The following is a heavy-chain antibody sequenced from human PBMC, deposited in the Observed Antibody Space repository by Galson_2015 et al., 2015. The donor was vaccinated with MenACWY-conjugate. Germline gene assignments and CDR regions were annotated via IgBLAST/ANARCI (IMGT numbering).Heavy chain of an antibody. J-gene: IGHJ4*02. Sequence: SEPLSLTCTVSGGSISSSSYYWGWIRQPPGKGLEWIGSIYYSGSTYYNPSLKSRVTISVDTPKNQFSLKLSSVTAADTAVYYCARRDTYSSGWYEVDYWGQGTLVTVSS. CDR3: ARRDTYSSGWYEVDY. V-gene: IGHV4-39*01. CDR2: IYYSGST. D-gene: IGHD6-19*01. CDR1: GGSISSSSYY.